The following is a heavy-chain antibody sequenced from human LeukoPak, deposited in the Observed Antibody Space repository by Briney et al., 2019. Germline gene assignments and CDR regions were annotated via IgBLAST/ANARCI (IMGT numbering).Heavy chain of an antibody. CDR3: ATKNPGDS. Sequence: GGSLRLSCAGSGLTFSNYNMNWVRQPPGKGLEWLSYISSSSDTIYYADSVKGRFIISRDNAKNSLYLQMNSLRAEDTAVYYCATKNPGDSWGQGTLVIVSS. D-gene: IGHD7-27*01. V-gene: IGHV3-48*01. CDR1: GLTFSNYN. J-gene: IGHJ4*02. CDR2: ISSSSDTI.